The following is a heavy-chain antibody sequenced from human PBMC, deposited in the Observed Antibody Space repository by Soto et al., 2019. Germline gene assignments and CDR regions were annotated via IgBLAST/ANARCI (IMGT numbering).Heavy chain of an antibody. J-gene: IGHJ4*02. CDR3: VKDRIIFRITGTTGYFAF. V-gene: IGHV3-64D*06. CDR2: ISSNGGST. CDR1: GFTFSSYA. Sequence: VSLRLSCSASGFTFSSYAMHWVRQAPGKGLEYVSAISSNGGSTYYADSVKGRFTISRDNSKNTLYLQMSSLRAEDTAVYYCVKDRIIFRITGTTGYFAFWGQGTLVTVSS. D-gene: IGHD1-20*01.